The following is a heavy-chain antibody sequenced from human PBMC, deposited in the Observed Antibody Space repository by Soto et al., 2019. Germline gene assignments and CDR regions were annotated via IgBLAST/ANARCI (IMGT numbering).Heavy chain of an antibody. CDR2: IYSDGSAT. D-gene: IGHD4-17*01. Sequence: GGSLRLSCAASGFTFSYYWMHWVRQTPEKGLVWVARIYSDGSATTYANSVKGRFTISRDNSKNTLYLQMNSLRADDTAVYYCARGNYGGFDYWGQGTLVTVSS. V-gene: IGHV3-74*03. J-gene: IGHJ4*02. CDR1: GFTFSYYW. CDR3: ARGNYGGFDY.